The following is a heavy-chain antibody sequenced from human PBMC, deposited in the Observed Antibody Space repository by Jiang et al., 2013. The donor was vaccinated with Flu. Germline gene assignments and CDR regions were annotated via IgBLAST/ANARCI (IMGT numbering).Heavy chain of an antibody. D-gene: IGHD1-26*01. CDR1: GGSISSSSYY. Sequence: GSGLVKPSETLSLTCTVSGGSISSSSYYWGWIRQPPGKGLEWIGSIYYSGSTYYNPSLKSRVTISVDTSKNQFSLKLSSVTAADTAVYYCARLVGGVGATFVPWGQGNPG. CDR3: ARLVGGVGATFVP. V-gene: IGHV4-39*01. CDR2: IYYSGST. J-gene: IGHJ5*02.